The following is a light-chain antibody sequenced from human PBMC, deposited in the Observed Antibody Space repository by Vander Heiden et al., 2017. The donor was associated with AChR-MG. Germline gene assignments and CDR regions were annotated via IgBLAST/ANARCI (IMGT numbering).Light chain of an antibody. Sequence: NFMLNQPHSVSESPGKTVTISCTRSSGSSASNYGQWYQQRPGSAPTTVIYEDNQRPAGVPDRFSGSIDSSANAASLTISGLKTEDEADYYCQSYDSSNLYVFGTGTKVTVL. CDR3: QSYDSSNLYV. V-gene: IGLV6-57*03. J-gene: IGLJ1*01. CDR2: EDN. CDR1: SGSSASNY.